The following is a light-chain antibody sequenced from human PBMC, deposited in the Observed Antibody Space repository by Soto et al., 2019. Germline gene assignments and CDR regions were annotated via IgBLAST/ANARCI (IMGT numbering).Light chain of an antibody. CDR1: QNINNW. J-gene: IGKJ1*01. CDR3: QQSYSSPPT. V-gene: IGKV1-39*01. Sequence: MTQSPSTLSASIGDRVTITCRASQNINNWIAWYQQKPGKAPKFLIYDASTLESGVPSRFSGSRSGPDFTLTISSLQPEDFATYYCQQSYSSPPTFGQGTKV. CDR2: DAS.